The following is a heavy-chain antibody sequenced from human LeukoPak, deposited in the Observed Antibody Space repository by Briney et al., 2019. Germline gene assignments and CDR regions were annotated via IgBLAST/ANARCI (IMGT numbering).Heavy chain of an antibody. Sequence: ASLKVSCATSGYTFSDSYIHWVRQTPGQGLEWLGHINPNTGDTNYAQKFQGRVAMTRDTSTSTAYMDLRNLISDDTATYYCAKHHQRGSGGFDPWGQGTLVTVSS. CDR3: AKHHQRGSGGFDP. CDR1: GYTFSDSY. J-gene: IGHJ5*02. V-gene: IGHV1-2*06. D-gene: IGHD3-10*01. CDR2: INPNTGDT.